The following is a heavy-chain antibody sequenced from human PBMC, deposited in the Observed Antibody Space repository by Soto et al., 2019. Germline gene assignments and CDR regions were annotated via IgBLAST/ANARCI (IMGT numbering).Heavy chain of an antibody. Sequence: EVQLLESGGRLVLPGGSLRLSCAASGFTFTSSAMNWVRQAPGKGLEWVSGISSSGGLTYYADSVKGRFSISRDNSKNTLYLQMNSLRAEDTAVYHCAKVGFSFDYWGQGTLDTVSS. D-gene: IGHD3-10*01. CDR3: AKVGFSFDY. J-gene: IGHJ4*02. CDR2: ISSSGGLT. CDR1: GFTFTSSA. V-gene: IGHV3-23*01.